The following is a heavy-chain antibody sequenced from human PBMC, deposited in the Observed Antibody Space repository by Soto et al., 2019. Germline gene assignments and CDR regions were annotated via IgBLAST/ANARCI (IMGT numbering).Heavy chain of an antibody. CDR2: IYYSGST. V-gene: IGHV4-39*01. J-gene: IGHJ4*02. CDR1: GGSISSSSYY. Sequence: SETLSLTCTVSGGSISSSSYYWGWIRQPPGKGLEWIGSIYYSGSTYYNPSLKSRVHISVDTSKNQFSLKLSSVTAADTAVYYCARLQGTDAYYFDYWGQGTLVTVSS. D-gene: IGHD3-10*01. CDR3: ARLQGTDAYYFDY.